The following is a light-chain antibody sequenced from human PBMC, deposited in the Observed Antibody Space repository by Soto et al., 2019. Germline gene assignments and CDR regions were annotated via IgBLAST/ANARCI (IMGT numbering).Light chain of an antibody. V-gene: IGKV1-27*01. J-gene: IGKJ1*01. CDR3: QNYDGAPT. CDR1: QGFGTA. Sequence: DIQMTQSPSSLSASVGDRVTITCRPSQGFGTALAWYQQKPGAVPKLLIHTASTLQSGVPSRFSGSGSGTDFTLTINSLQPEDVATYYCQNYDGAPTFGPGTKVDIK. CDR2: TAS.